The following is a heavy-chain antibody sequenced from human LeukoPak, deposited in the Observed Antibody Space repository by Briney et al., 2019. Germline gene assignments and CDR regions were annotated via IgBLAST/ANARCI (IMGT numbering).Heavy chain of an antibody. D-gene: IGHD6-13*01. J-gene: IGHJ5*02. CDR3: ARGIAAAGRRGWFDP. CDR1: GYSISSGYY. Sequence: SETLSLTCTVSGYSISSGYYWGWIRQPPGKGLEWIGSIYYSGSTYYNPSLKSRVTISVDKSKNQFSLKLSSVTAADTAVYYCARGIAAAGRRGWFDPWGQGTLVTVSS. CDR2: IYYSGST. V-gene: IGHV4-38-2*02.